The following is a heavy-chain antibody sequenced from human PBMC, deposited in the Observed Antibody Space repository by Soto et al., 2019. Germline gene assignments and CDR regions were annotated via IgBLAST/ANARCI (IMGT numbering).Heavy chain of an antibody. V-gene: IGHV1-69*13. CDR2: IIPIFGTA. CDR3: ARAEGDYYDSSGYRPHGVLYYFDY. J-gene: IGHJ4*02. D-gene: IGHD3-22*01. Sequence: SVKVSCKASGGTFSSYAISWVRQAPGQGLEWMGGIIPIFGTANYAQKLQGRVTITADESTSTAYMELSSLRSEDTAVYYCARAEGDYYDSSGYRPHGVLYYFDYWGQGTLVTVSS. CDR1: GGTFSSYA.